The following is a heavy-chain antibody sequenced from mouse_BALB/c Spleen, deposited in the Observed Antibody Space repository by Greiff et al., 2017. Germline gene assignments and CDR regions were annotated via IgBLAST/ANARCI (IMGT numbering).Heavy chain of an antibody. V-gene: IGHV1-63*01. CDR1: GYAFTNYW. Sequence: VKLVESGAELVRPGTSVKISCKASGYAFTNYWLGWVKQRPGHGLEWIGDIYPGSGNTYYNEKFKGKATLTADKSSSTAYMQLSSLTSEDSAVYFCARYSTGSSPWFAYWGQGTLVTVSA. J-gene: IGHJ3*01. CDR3: ARYSTGSSPWFAY. D-gene: IGHD1-1*01. CDR2: IYPGSGNT.